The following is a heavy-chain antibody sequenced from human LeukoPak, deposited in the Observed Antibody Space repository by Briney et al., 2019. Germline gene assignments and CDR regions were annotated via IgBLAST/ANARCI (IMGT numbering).Heavy chain of an antibody. V-gene: IGHV4-30-4*01. CDR1: GGSISSGYYY. CDR2: IYYGGT. CDR3: ARGTWSSSIDY. D-gene: IGHD6-6*01. Sequence: KTSETLSLTCTVSGGSISSGYYYWSWIRQPPGKGLEYIGYIYYGGTYYNPSLKSRVTISVDTSKNQFSLKLCSVTAADTAVYYCARGTWSSSIDYWGQGTLVTVSS. J-gene: IGHJ4*02.